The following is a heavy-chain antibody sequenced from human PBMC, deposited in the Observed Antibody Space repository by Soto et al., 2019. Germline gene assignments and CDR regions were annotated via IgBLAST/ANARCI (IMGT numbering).Heavy chain of an antibody. D-gene: IGHD2-8*01. CDR2: LVGSGGDK. J-gene: IGHJ3*02. CDR3: AKVLIANNGVWEAFDM. CDR1: GFSFNAYA. Sequence: EVQLLESGGGLVQPGGSLRLSCAASGFSFNAYAMNWVRQAPGKGLQWVSGLVGSGGDKNYADSVRGRFTVSRDNSKNTLYLQMNSLRDEDTAVYYCAKVLIANNGVWEAFDMWGRGTQVTVSS. V-gene: IGHV3-23*01.